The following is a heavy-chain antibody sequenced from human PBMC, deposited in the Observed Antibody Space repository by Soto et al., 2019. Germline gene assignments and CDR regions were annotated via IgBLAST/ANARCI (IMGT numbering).Heavy chain of an antibody. J-gene: IGHJ6*02. CDR1: GYTFTRYA. CDR3: ARVYVCVTTRAQNV. D-gene: IGHD2-8*01. CDR2: INPYNGNI. V-gene: IGHV1-18*01. Sequence: QVQLVQSGAEVKNPGASVKVSCKASGYTFTRYAIGWARQAPGQGLEEMGWINPYNGNINYAQNVQGRVTLTTDTSTSTAYMELSSLGSNDTAIYYCARVYVCVTTRAQNVWGQGTTV.